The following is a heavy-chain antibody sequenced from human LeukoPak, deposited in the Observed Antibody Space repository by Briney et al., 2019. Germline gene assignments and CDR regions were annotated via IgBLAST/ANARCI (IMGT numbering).Heavy chain of an antibody. V-gene: IGHV1-69*13. CDR2: IIPIFGTA. J-gene: IGHJ6*02. CDR1: GGTFSSYA. D-gene: IGHD2-2*01. Sequence: SVKVSCKASGGTFSSYAISWVRQAPGQGLEWMGGIIPIFGTANYAQKFQGRVTITADESTSTAYMELSSLRSEDTAVYYRARVGYCSSTSCYGYYYGMDVWGQGTTVTVSS. CDR3: ARVGYCSSTSCYGYYYGMDV.